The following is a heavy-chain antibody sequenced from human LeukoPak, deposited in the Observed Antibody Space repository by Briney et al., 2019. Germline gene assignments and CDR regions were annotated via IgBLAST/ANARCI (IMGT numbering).Heavy chain of an antibody. V-gene: IGHV4-4*02. CDR3: SRENGAFSPFGY. CDR1: GGSISNTNW. J-gene: IGHJ4*02. CDR2: ISLTGLT. D-gene: IGHD2-8*01. Sequence: PSETLSLTCGVSGGSISNTNWWSWVRQPPGQGLEWIGEISLTGLTHYNPSLESRVTVSLDKSKNQLSLNLTSVTAADTSVYYCSRENGAFSPFGYWGQGTLVTVLS.